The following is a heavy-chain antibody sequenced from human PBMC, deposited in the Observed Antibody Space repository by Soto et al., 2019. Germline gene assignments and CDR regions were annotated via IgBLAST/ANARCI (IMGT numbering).Heavy chain of an antibody. D-gene: IGHD3-10*01. CDR1: GFTFSNYG. Sequence: QVQLVESGGGVVQPGRSLRISCAASGFTFSNYGMHWVRQAPGKGLEWVAVILNDGSNRYHADSVKDRFTISRDNSKNMLYLQMNSLRAEDTAVYYCARDDEYSGNGMDVWGQGTTVTVS. J-gene: IGHJ6*02. V-gene: IGHV3-33*01. CDR3: ARDDEYSGNGMDV. CDR2: ILNDGSNR.